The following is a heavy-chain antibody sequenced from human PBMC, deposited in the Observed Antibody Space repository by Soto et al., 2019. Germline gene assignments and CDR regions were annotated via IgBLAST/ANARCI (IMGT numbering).Heavy chain of an antibody. V-gene: IGHV1-46*01. D-gene: IGHD2-21*02. CDR3: ARELYSCGGDCPYYMDY. CDR2: ISLYHHST. Sequence: ASVKVSCKTSGCPFTDYFIHWVRQAPGQGLEWMGIISLYHHSTSYAQKFQGRLTVTADTSTTTVYMDPSSLTSEDSAVYWCARELYSCGGDCPYYMDYWGQGTLVTVSS. CDR1: GCPFTDYF. J-gene: IGHJ4*02.